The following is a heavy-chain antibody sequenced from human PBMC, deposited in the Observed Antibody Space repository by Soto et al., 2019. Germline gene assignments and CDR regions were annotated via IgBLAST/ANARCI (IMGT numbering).Heavy chain of an antibody. CDR2: IIPIFDAP. V-gene: IGHV1-69*01. CDR1: GGTFKMYA. CDR3: ARVSTLGYCSGGSCYRIDS. J-gene: IGHJ4*02. Sequence: QVQLVQSGPELKKPGSAVKVSCKASGGTFKMYAMNWVRQAPGQGLEWMGGIIPIFDAPKYAQKFQGRVTITVDESSTTAYMDLTGLRIDDTAVYYCARVSTLGYCSGGSCYRIDSWGQGTLLTVSS. D-gene: IGHD2-15*01.